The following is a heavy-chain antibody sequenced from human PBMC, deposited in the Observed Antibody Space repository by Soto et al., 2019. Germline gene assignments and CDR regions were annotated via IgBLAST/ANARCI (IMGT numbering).Heavy chain of an antibody. CDR2: IYWDDDK. V-gene: IGHV2-5*02. D-gene: IGHD6-6*01. Sequence: GSGPTLVNPTQTLTLTCTFSGFSLSTSGVGGGWIHQPPGKALEWIALIYWDDDKRYSPSMKSRLTMTKDTSKNQVVLTMTNMDPVDTAIYYCAHSGVESSSSALVFVYYCMYVWGQGTTVTVSS. CDR1: GFSLSTSGVG. J-gene: IGHJ6*02. CDR3: AHSGVESSSSALVFVYYCMYV.